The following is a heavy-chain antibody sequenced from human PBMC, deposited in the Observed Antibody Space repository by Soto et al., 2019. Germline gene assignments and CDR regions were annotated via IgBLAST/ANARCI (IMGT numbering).Heavy chain of an antibody. CDR1: GYTFTSYA. Sequence: VASVKVSCKASGYTFTSYAMHWVRQAPGQKLEWMGWINAGNGNTKYSQKFQGRVTISRDTSASTVYMELSSLRSEDSAVFYCTRQRGVAAAATNYNYYGMDVWG. D-gene: IGHD6-13*01. V-gene: IGHV1-3*01. CDR2: INAGNGNT. J-gene: IGHJ6*02. CDR3: TRQRGVAAAATNYNYYGMDV.